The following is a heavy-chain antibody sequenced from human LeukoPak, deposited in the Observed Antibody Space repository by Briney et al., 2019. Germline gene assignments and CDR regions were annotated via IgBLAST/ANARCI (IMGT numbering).Heavy chain of an antibody. CDR1: GFTFSSYS. D-gene: IGHD2-15*01. J-gene: IGHJ4*02. V-gene: IGHV3-48*02. Sequence: GGSLRLSCAASGFTFSSYSMNWVRQAPGKGLEWVSYIGSSSGTIFYADSVKGRFTISRDNAKNSLYLQMNSLRDEDTAVYYCARGYCSGGSCYDYWGQGTLVTVSS. CDR3: ARGYCSGGSCYDY. CDR2: IGSSSGTI.